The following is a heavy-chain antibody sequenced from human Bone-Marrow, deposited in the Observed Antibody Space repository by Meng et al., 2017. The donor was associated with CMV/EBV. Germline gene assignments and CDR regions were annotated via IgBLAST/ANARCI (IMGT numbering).Heavy chain of an antibody. CDR2: ISYDGSNK. Sequence: GESLKISCAASGFTFSRYAMHWVRQAPGKGLEWVAVISYDGSNKFYADSVKGRFTISRDNSMNTLYLQMNSLRGEDTAVYYCATPPARYSSSWYQGVDNWGQGTLVTVFS. D-gene: IGHD6-13*01. CDR3: ATPPARYSSSWYQGVDN. J-gene: IGHJ4*02. CDR1: GFTFSRYA. V-gene: IGHV3-30-3*01.